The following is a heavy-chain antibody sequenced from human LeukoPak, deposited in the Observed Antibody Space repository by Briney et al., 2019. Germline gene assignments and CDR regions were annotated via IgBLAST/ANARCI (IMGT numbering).Heavy chain of an antibody. CDR3: ARDSVVVPAAAYYYYMDV. Sequence: ASVKVSCKASGYTFTSYGITWVRQAPGQGHEWMGWISAYNGNTNYAQKLQGRVTMTTDTSTSTAYMELRSLRSDDTAVYYCARDSVVVPAAAYYYYMDVWGKGTTVTVSS. CDR2: ISAYNGNT. D-gene: IGHD2-2*01. J-gene: IGHJ6*03. CDR1: GYTFTSYG. V-gene: IGHV1-18*01.